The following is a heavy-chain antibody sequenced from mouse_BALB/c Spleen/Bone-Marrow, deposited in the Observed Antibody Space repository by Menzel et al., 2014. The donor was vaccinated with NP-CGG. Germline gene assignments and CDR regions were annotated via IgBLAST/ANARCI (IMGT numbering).Heavy chain of an antibody. CDR1: GYSITSDYA. CDR2: ISYSGTT. J-gene: IGHJ2*01. Sequence: EVQLQQSGPGLVKPSQSLSLTCTVTGYSITSDYAWNWIRQFPGNKLEWMGYISYSGTTSYNPSLKSRISINRDTSKNQFFLQLNSVTTEDTATYYGARYDYDVGYFDYWGQGTTLTVSS. CDR3: ARYDYDVGYFDY. D-gene: IGHD2-4*01. V-gene: IGHV3-2*02.